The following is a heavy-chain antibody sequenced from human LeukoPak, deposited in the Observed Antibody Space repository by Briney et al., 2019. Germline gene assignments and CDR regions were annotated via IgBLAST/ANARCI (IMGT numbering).Heavy chain of an antibody. CDR3: ARAHTSAPGTLFVY. CDR1: GYTFSTYY. Sequence: ASVKVSCKASGYTFSTYYMHWVRQAPGQGLEWLGRVNPGGSSTSYAQKFQGRVTMTTDTSTSTLYMELSSLGSDDTAVYYCARAHTSAPGTLFVYWGQGTLVTVSS. J-gene: IGHJ4*02. CDR2: VNPGGSST. V-gene: IGHV1-46*01. D-gene: IGHD3-3*01.